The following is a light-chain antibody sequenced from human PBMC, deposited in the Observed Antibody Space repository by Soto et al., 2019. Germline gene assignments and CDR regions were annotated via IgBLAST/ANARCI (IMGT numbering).Light chain of an antibody. Sequence: DIMMTKSPSSLSASVGDRVTITCQASQSISSHLNWYQQKPGKAPKLLMYTASNLQSGVPSRFSGSGSGTDFTLTISSLQPEDFATYYCQQCYSTPFSFGQGTRLEIK. CDR3: QQCYSTPFS. J-gene: IGKJ5*01. CDR1: QSISSH. CDR2: TAS. V-gene: IGKV1-39*01.